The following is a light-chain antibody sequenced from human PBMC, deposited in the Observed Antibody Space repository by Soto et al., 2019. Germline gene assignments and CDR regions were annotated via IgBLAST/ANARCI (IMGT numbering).Light chain of an antibody. V-gene: IGLV3-1*01. CDR3: QAWDNSIVV. J-gene: IGLJ2*01. CDR1: KLGDKY. CDR2: QDN. Sequence: SYELTQPPSVSVSPGQTASITCSGDKLGDKYACWYQQKPGQSPVLVIYQDNKRPSGIPERFSGSNSGNTATLTISGTQAMDEADYYCQAWDNSIVVFGGGTKVTVL.